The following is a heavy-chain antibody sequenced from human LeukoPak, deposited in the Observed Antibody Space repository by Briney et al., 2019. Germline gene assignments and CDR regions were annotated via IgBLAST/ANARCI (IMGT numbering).Heavy chain of an antibody. V-gene: IGHV3-21*01. J-gene: IGHJ5*02. Sequence: GVSLRLSCAASGFTFSSYWMSWVRQAPGKGLEWVSSISSSSSYIYYADSVKGRFTISRDNAKNSLYLQMRAEDTAVYYCASLGDCSSTSCYGVNWFDPWGQGTLVTVSS. CDR3: ASLGDCSSTSCYGVNWFDP. D-gene: IGHD2-2*01. CDR2: ISSSSSYI. CDR1: GFTFSSYW.